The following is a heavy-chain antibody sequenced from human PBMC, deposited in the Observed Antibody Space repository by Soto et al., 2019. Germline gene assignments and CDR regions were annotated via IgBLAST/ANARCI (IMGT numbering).Heavy chain of an antibody. CDR1: GFTVSSNY. J-gene: IGHJ3*02. CDR3: AREAYDSSGYGASDI. V-gene: IGHV3-53*02. Sequence: EVQLVETGGGLIQPGGSLRLSCAASGFTVSSNYMSWVRQAPGKGLEWVSVIYSGGSTYYADSVKGRFTISRDNSKNTLYLQMNSLRAEDTAVYYCAREAYDSSGYGASDIWGQGTMVTVSS. D-gene: IGHD3-22*01. CDR2: IYSGGST.